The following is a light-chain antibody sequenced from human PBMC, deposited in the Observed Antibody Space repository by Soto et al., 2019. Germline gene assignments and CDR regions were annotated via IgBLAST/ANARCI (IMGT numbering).Light chain of an antibody. CDR3: QQHNSWPLT. V-gene: IGKV3-15*01. J-gene: IGKJ4*01. CDR2: TIS. CDR1: QSINSN. Sequence: ETVMTQSPATLSVSPGERATLSCRASQSINSNLAWYQQKPGQAPRLLIYTISTRATGIPARFSGSGSGTEFTLTISSLQAEDFAVYYCQQHNSWPLTFGGGTKVEVK.